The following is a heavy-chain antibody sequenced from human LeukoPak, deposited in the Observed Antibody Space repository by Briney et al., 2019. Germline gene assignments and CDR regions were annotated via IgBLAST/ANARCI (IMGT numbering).Heavy chain of an antibody. CDR3: ARVVAAAGPADY. J-gene: IGHJ4*02. V-gene: IGHV3-48*04. CDR2: ISSSSSSTI. D-gene: IGHD6-13*01. CDR1: GFTFSSYS. Sequence: GGSLRLSCAASGFTFSSYSMNWVRQAPGKGLEWVSSISSSSSSTIYYADSVKGRFTISRDNAKNSLYLQMNSLRAEDTAVYYCARVVAAAGPADYWGQGTLVTVSS.